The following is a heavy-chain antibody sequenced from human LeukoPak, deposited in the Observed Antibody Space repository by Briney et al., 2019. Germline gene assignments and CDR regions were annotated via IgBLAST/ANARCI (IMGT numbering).Heavy chain of an antibody. D-gene: IGHD6-19*01. CDR1: GGSFSGYY. CDR3: ARAGYSSFYYYSMDV. Sequence: SETLSLTCAVCGGSFSGYYWSWIRQPPGKGLEWIGEINHSGSTNYNPSLKSRVTISVDTSKNQFSLKLNSVTAADTAVYYCARAGYSSFYYYSMDVWGQGTTVTVSS. V-gene: IGHV4-34*01. CDR2: INHSGST. J-gene: IGHJ6*02.